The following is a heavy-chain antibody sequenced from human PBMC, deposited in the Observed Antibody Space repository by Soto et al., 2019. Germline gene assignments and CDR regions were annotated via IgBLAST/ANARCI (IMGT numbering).Heavy chain of an antibody. CDR1: GCSISSSSYY. CDR2: IYYSGST. CDR3: ARQGHILTGYSYFDY. Sequence: SETLSLTSPVSGCSISSSSYYWGWIRQPPGKGLEWIGSIYYSGSTYYNPSLKSRVTISVDTSKNQFSLKLSSVTAADTAVYYCARQGHILTGYSYFDYWGQGTLVTVSS. V-gene: IGHV4-39*01. J-gene: IGHJ4*02. D-gene: IGHD3-9*01.